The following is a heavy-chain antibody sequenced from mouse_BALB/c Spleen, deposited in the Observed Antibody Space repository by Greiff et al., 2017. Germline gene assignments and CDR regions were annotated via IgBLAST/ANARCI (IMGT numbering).Heavy chain of an antibody. V-gene: IGHV5-6*02. CDR1: GFTFSSYG. J-gene: IGHJ4*01. CDR3: ARHGMDY. CDR2: ISSGGSYT. Sequence: DVKVVESGGDLVKPGGSLKLSCAASGFTFSSYGMSWVRQTPDKRLEWVATISSGGSYTYYPDSVKGRFTISRDNAKNTLYLQMSSLKSEDTAMYYCARHGMDYWGQGTSVTVSS.